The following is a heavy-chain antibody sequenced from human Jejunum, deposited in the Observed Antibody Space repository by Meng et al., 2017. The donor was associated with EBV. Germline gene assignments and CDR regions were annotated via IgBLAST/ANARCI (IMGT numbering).Heavy chain of an antibody. V-gene: IGHV1-46*01. D-gene: IGHD5-24*01. J-gene: IGHJ5*02. Sequence: QEQVVQSGAGVKKPGASVKVSCKVSGDTFTRYYMHWVRQAPGQGLEWMGIINPTGDSTTYAEKFQGRLTMTRDTSTTTAYMELSSLRSEDTAVYYCAGGMTIRQNWFDPWGQGTLVTVSS. CDR2: INPTGDST. CDR3: AGGMTIRQNWFDP. CDR1: GDTFTRYY.